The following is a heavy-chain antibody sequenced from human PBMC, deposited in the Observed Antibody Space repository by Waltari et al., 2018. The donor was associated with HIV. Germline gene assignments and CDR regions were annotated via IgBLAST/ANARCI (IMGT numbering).Heavy chain of an antibody. CDR3: STGRSSVVAAPPVQ. CDR2: IWSDTKTK. CDR1: GCNFRDFV. J-gene: IGHJ2*01. D-gene: IGHD2-21*01. V-gene: IGHV3-33*03. Sequence: QVQLADSGGGVVQSGKSVRVSCTASGCNFRDFVIHWVRQAPHKGLEWLDVIWSDTKTKFYEDSIKGRFSVSRDNSKNTTFLQIYALTPADTAIYYCSTGRSSVVAAPPVQWGRGT.